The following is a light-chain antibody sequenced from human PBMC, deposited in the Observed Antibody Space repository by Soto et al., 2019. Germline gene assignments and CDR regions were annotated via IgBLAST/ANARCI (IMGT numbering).Light chain of an antibody. V-gene: IGKV3-20*01. CDR3: KQYGRSPSIT. Sequence: EIVLTQSPGTLSLSPGERATLSCRASQSVSSSYLAWYQQKPGQAPRLLIYGASSRATGIPDRFSGSGSGTDFTLTISRLEPEDVAVDYCKQYGRSPSITFGQGTRLEIK. CDR1: QSVSSSY. CDR2: GAS. J-gene: IGKJ5*01.